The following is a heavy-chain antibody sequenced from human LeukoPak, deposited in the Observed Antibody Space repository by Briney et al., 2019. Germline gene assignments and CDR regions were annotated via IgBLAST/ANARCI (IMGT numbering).Heavy chain of an antibody. Sequence: WETLSLTCTVSGVSISSSYSYWGWIRQPPGMGLEWIGSIYYTGNTYYNASLKSQVSISIDTSKNQFSLKLTSVTAADTAVYYRARQTGSGLFILPGGQGTLVTVSS. CDR3: ARQTGSGLFILP. CDR2: IYYTGNT. CDR1: GVSISSSYSY. V-gene: IGHV4-39*01. J-gene: IGHJ4*02. D-gene: IGHD3/OR15-3a*01.